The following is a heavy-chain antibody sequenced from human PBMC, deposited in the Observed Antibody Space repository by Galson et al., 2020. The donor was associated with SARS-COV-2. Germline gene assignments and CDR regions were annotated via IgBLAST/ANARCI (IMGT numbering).Heavy chain of an antibody. CDR1: GFTFSSYA. J-gene: IGHJ4*02. Sequence: TGGSLRLSCAASGFTFSSYAMHWVRQAPGKGLEWVAVISNDGSNRYYADSVKGRFTISRDNSKNTLFLQMNSQRVEDTAVYYCARGPRFGELLSPFDSWGQGTLVTVSS. CDR2: ISNDGSNR. CDR3: ARGPRFGELLSPFDS. V-gene: IGHV3-30-3*01. D-gene: IGHD3-10*01.